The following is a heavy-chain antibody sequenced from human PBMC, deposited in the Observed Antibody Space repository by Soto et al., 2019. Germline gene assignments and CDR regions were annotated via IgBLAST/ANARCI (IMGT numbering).Heavy chain of an antibody. CDR1: GFTFTNVW. Sequence: EVLLVESGGGLVKPGGSLRLSCAASGFTFTNVWMNWVRQAPGKGLEWVGRIKDKTEGEATDYDAPVKGRFSISRDDLKNTLNLQMNSLKTDDTAVYYCTTWAGSIGLYPLDSWGQGTLVTVSS. V-gene: IGHV3-15*07. J-gene: IGHJ4*02. CDR2: IKDKTEGEAT. D-gene: IGHD6-19*01. CDR3: TTWAGSIGLYPLDS.